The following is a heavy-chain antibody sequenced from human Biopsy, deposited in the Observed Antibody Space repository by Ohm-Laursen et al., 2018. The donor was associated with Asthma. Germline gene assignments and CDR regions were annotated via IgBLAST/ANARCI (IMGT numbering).Heavy chain of an antibody. CDR2: ILFDGSNE. V-gene: IGHV3-30*18. CDR3: AKELFPGWELRRGPDS. D-gene: IGHD1-26*01. Sequence: SLRLSCTASGFSFSNFGMHWVRQAPGKGLEWVAVILFDGSNEDYADSVKGRFTISRDNSKSTLFLEMNSLRPEDTAVYYCAKELFPGWELRRGPDSWGQGTLVTVSS. CDR1: GFSFSNFG. J-gene: IGHJ4*02.